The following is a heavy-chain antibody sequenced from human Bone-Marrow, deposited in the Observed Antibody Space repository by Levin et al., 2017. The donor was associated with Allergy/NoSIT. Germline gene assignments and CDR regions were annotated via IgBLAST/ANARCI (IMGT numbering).Heavy chain of an antibody. V-gene: IGHV4-39*02. CDR1: GGSITSSRHY. J-gene: IGHJ4*03. Sequence: PSETLSLTCNVSGGSITSSRHYWSWIRQSPEKGLEWIGTFVYSGGSYYAPSLRSRVTISVDTSKNHFSLQINSVTAADTALYYCASRRNQGLDRWGQGTRVTVSS. D-gene: IGHD1-14*01. CDR3: ASRRNQGLDR. CDR2: FVYSGGS.